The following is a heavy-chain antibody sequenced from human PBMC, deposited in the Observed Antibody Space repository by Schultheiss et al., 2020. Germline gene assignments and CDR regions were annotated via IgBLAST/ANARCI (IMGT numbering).Heavy chain of an antibody. CDR1: GFTFTSYT. D-gene: IGHD1-26*01. CDR2: VSYVGSNK. J-gene: IGHJ4*02. Sequence: GGSLRLSCAASGFTFTSYTIHWVRQAPGKGLEWVSAVSYVGSNKYYADSVKGRFTISRDNSKDTLWLQMNSLRAEDTAVYYCAREEPTYYFDYWGQGTLVTVSS. CDR3: AREEPTYYFDY. V-gene: IGHV3-30*04.